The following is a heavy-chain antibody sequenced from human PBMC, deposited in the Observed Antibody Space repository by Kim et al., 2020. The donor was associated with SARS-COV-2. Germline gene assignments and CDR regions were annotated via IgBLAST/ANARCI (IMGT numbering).Heavy chain of an antibody. CDR2: INHSGST. J-gene: IGHJ4*02. CDR3: ARGGDIVATIIGVDY. CDR1: GGSFSGYY. D-gene: IGHD5-12*01. Sequence: SETLSLTCAVYGGSFSGYYWSWIRQPPGKGLEWIGEINHSGSTNYNPSLKSRVTISVDTSKNQFSLKLSSVTAADTAVYYCARGGDIVATIIGVDYWGQGTLVTVSS. V-gene: IGHV4-34*01.